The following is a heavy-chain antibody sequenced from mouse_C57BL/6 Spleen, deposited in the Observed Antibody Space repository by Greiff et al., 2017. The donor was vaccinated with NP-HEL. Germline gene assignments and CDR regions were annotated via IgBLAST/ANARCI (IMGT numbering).Heavy chain of an antibody. D-gene: IGHD1-1*01. CDR2: IDPSDSYT. CDR1: GYTFTSYW. V-gene: IGHV1-50*01. CDR3: ARDYYGSSYGDY. Sequence: VQLQQPGAELVKPGASVKLSCKASGYTFTSYWMQWVKQRPGQGLEWIGEIDPSDSYTNSNQKFKGKATLTVDTSSSTDYMQLSSLTSEDSAVYYCARDYYGSSYGDYWGQGTTLTVSS. J-gene: IGHJ2*01.